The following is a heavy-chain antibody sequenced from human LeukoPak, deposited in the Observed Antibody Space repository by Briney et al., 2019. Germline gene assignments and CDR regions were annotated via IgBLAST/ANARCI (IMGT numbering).Heavy chain of an antibody. V-gene: IGHV3-23*01. CDR3: AKASIVGALDY. J-gene: IGHJ4*02. CDR1: GFPFSSYA. CDR2: ISGSGGST. Sequence: GGSLRLPRAASGFPFSSYAMSWVGQAPGQGMEWVSAISGSGGSTYYADSVKGRFTISRDNSKNTLYLQMNSLRAEDTAVYYCAKASIVGALDYWGQGTLVTVSS. D-gene: IGHD1-26*01.